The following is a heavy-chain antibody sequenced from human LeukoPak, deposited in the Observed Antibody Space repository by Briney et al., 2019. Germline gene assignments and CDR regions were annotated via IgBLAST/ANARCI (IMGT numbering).Heavy chain of an antibody. CDR1: GWSFNDYY. V-gene: IGHV4-34*01. J-gene: IGHJ5*02. CDR3: ARGQVPAGRRYNWFDP. CDR2: INARGDT. Sequence: PAETLSLTCAVYGWSFNDYYWNWIRQPPGKGLEWIGEINARGDTNYNPSLKSRVTISVDSSKNQFSLTLTSMIAADTANYSCARGQVPAGRRYNWFDPWGQGTLVTVSS. D-gene: IGHD2-2*01.